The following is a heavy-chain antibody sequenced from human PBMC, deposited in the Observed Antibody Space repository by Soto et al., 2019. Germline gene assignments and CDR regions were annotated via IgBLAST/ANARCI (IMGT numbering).Heavy chain of an antibody. J-gene: IGHJ6*02. CDR1: GFNFNYYS. CDR3: ARAGGGGGPRPKYFYYYGMDV. CDR2: ISSSSGYI. D-gene: IGHD3-16*01. V-gene: IGHV3-21*01. Sequence: GGSLRLSCTASGFNFNYYSMNWIRQAPGKGLEWVSSISSSSGYIYYADSVKGRFTISRDNAQNSLFLQMSSLRAEDTAVYYCARAGGGGGPRPKYFYYYGMDVWGQGTTVTVSS.